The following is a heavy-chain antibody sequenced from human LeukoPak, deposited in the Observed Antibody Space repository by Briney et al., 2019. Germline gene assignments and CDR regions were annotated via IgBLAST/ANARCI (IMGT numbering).Heavy chain of an antibody. CDR3: AKGGGSWVFYY. J-gene: IGHJ4*02. CDR1: GFTFSSYG. Sequence: PGGSLRLSCAASGFTFSSYGMHWVRQAPGKGLEWVAVISYDGSNKYYADSVKGRFTISRDNSKNTLYLQMNSLRAEDTAVYYCAKGGGSWVFYYWGQGTLVTVSS. D-gene: IGHD6-13*01. CDR2: ISYDGSNK. V-gene: IGHV3-30*18.